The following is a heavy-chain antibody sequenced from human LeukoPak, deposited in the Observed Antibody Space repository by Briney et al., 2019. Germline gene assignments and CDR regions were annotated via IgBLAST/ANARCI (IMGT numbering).Heavy chain of an antibody. CDR2: ISGSGVTT. D-gene: IGHD1-26*01. Sequence: GGTLRLSCAASGFAFLNYGMSWVRQAPGKGLEWVSAISGSGVTTYYAGSVKGRFTISRDNSKNTLYLQMNSLRAEDTAVYYCAKDRVGATLYFDYWGQGTLVTVSS. CDR1: GFAFLNYG. J-gene: IGHJ4*02. V-gene: IGHV3-23*01. CDR3: AKDRVGATLYFDY.